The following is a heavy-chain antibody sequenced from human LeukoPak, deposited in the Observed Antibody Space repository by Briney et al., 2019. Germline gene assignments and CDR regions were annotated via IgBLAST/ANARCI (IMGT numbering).Heavy chain of an antibody. CDR2: IFYSGST. D-gene: IGHD3-10*01. Sequence: SETLSLTCTVSGGSISTSSYYWGWVRQPPGKGLEWIGNIFYSGSTYYSPSLKSRVTISVDTSKNQFSLKLSSVTAADTAVYYCARHRGVYYGSGSFQFDYWGQGTLVTVSS. CDR1: GGSISTSSYY. J-gene: IGHJ4*02. V-gene: IGHV4-39*01. CDR3: ARHRGVYYGSGSFQFDY.